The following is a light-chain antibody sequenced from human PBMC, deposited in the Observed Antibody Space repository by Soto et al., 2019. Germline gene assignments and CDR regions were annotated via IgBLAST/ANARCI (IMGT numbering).Light chain of an antibody. V-gene: IGLV2-14*03. Sequence: QSALTQSASVSGSPGQSVTLSCTGTTSDIGNTYNYVSWYQHHPGKAPKLIISDVNNRPSGVSDRFSGSKSGNTASLTISGLQAEDEADYYCSAYSTGSTPVLFGGGTQLTVL. CDR2: DVN. CDR3: SAYSTGSTPVL. J-gene: IGLJ2*01. CDR1: TSDIGNTYNY.